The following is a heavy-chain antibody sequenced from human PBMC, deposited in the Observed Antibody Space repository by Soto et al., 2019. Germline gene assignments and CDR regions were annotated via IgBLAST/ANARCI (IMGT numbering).Heavy chain of an antibody. CDR1: EGTFNSYA. J-gene: IGHJ4*02. V-gene: IGHV1-69*01. CDR3: ASGASRWYPYSFDS. CDR2: IIPYYNTL. D-gene: IGHD6-13*01. Sequence: QAQVVQSGAEVRKPGSSVKLSCKASEGTFNSYAIAWVRQAPGQGLEWMGGIIPYYNTLNYAQKFQDRVTITADDSTNTVYLELSSLRSDDTAVYFCASGASRWYPYSFDSWAQGTLVTVSS.